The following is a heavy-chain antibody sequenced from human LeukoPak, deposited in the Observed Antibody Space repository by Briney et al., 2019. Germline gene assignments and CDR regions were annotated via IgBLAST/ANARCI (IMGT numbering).Heavy chain of an antibody. Sequence: GGSLRLSCAASGFTFSSYAMSWVRQAPGEGLEWVSAISGSGGSTYYADSVKGRFTISRDNSQNTLYLQMNSLRAEDTAVYYCAKGKSLPSRGDAFDIWGQGTMVTVSS. CDR1: GFTFSSYA. V-gene: IGHV3-23*01. J-gene: IGHJ3*02. CDR2: ISGSGGST. D-gene: IGHD2-2*01. CDR3: AKGKSLPSRGDAFDI.